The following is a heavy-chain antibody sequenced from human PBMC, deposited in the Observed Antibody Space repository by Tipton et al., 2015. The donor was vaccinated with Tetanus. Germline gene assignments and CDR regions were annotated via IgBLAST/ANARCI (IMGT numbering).Heavy chain of an antibody. J-gene: IGHJ4*02. CDR1: GASIGSISYY. CDR3: ASRGYSGRRQIEDY. CDR2: TYYSGST. Sequence: LRLSCTVSGASIGSISYYWSWIRQPPGKGLEWIGYTYYSGSTGYNPSLKSRVTISIDSSKNQFSLKLTSVTAADTAVYYCASRGYSGRRQIEDYWGQGTLVTVSS. D-gene: IGHD5-12*01. V-gene: IGHV4-61*01.